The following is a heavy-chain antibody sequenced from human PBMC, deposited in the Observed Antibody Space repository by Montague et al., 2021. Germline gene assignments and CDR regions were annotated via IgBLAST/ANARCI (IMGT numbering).Heavy chain of an antibody. Sequence: SETLSLTCTVSGDSISAYYWTWIRQPPEKGLEWIGRISHTGSTNYNPSLKSRVSMSVDTSTNQFSLKLSSVSAADSAVYFCARHTVVAGRLFDYDYLDVWGRGTTVTVSS. J-gene: IGHJ6*03. CDR3: ARHTVVAGRLFDYDYLDV. CDR1: GDSISAYY. V-gene: IGHV4-59*08. CDR2: ISHTGST. D-gene: IGHD2-2*01.